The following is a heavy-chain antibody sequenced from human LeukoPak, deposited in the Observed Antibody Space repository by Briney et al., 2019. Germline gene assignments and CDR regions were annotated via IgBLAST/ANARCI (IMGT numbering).Heavy chain of an antibody. CDR3: AKLGANHYGSGSFFPHFDY. CDR1: GFTFSSYA. CDR2: ISYDGSNK. D-gene: IGHD3-10*01. V-gene: IGHV3-30-3*02. J-gene: IGHJ4*02. Sequence: PGGSLRLSYAASGFTFSSYAMHWVRQAPGKGLEWVAVISYDGSNKYYADSVKGRFTISRDNSKNTLYLQMNSPRAEDTAVYYCAKLGANHYGSGSFFPHFDYWGQGTLVTVSS.